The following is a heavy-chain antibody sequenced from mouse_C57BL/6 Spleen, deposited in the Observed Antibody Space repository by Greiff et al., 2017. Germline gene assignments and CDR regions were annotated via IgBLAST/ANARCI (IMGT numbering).Heavy chain of an antibody. Sequence: VKLQQPGAELVKPGASVKMSCKASGYTFTSYWITWVKQRPGQGLEWIGNIYPGSGSTNYNEKFKSKATLTVDTSSSPAYMPLSSLTSEDSAVCYCARGRGQLRLHYYAMDYWGQGTSVTVSS. CDR3: ARGRGQLRLHYYAMDY. D-gene: IGHD3-2*02. CDR1: GYTFTSYW. V-gene: IGHV1-55*01. CDR2: IYPGSGST. J-gene: IGHJ4*01.